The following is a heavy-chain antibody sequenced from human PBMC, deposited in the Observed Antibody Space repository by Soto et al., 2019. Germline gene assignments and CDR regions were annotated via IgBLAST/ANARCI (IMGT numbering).Heavy chain of an antibody. V-gene: IGHV4-30-4*08. CDR3: ARQYYTGSGSYHGMDV. CDR2: IYYSGTT. D-gene: IGHD3-10*01. CDR1: GGSINSGAYY. Sequence: SETLSLTCTVSGGSINSGAYYWSWIRQRPGKGLEWVGYIYYSGTTYYKPSLKSRLSISVDTSNNQFSLKLSSVTAADTAVYYCARQYYTGSGSYHGMDVWGQGTTVTVSS. J-gene: IGHJ6*02.